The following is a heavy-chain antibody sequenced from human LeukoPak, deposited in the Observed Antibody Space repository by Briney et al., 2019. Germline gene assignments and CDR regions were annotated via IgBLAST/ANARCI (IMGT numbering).Heavy chain of an antibody. CDR3: ARGLDRIYYYYGMDV. CDR2: VNPNSGNT. D-gene: IGHD2/OR15-2a*01. J-gene: IGHJ6*02. Sequence: ASVKVSCKASGYTFTSYDINWVRQATGQGLEWMGWVNPNSGNTGYAQKFQGRVTMTRNTSISTAYMELSSLRSEDTAVYYCARGLDRIYYYYGMDVWGQGTTVTVSS. V-gene: IGHV1-8*01. CDR1: GYTFTSYD.